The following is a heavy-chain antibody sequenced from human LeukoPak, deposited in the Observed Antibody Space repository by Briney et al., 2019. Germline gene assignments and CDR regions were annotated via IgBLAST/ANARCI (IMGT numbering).Heavy chain of an antibody. CDR2: ISYDGTNK. Sequence: GGSLRLSCAASGFTFSSYAMHWVHQAPGKGLEWVTVISYDGTNKYYADSVKGRFTISRDNSKNTLYLQMNSLRAEDTAVYYCARALGYCSGGSCPAYYDYGLDVWGKGTTVTVSS. J-gene: IGHJ6*04. D-gene: IGHD2-15*01. CDR1: GFTFSSYA. V-gene: IGHV3-30*04. CDR3: ARALGYCSGGSCPAYYDYGLDV.